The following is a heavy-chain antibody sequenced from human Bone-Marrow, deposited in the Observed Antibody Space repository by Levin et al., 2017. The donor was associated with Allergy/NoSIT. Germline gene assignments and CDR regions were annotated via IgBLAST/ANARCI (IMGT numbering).Heavy chain of an antibody. J-gene: IGHJ4*02. V-gene: IGHV4-4*07. CDR2: MHRSGTS. CDR1: GGSISSYY. Sequence: PSETLSLTCTVSGGSISSYYWSWIRQPAGKGLEWIGRMHRSGTSNYNPSLKSRVTMSVDTSKNQFSLRLNSVTAADTAVYYCARGDYFDDSYYPANYFDSWGQGSLVTVSS. D-gene: IGHD3-10*01. CDR3: ARGDYFDDSYYPANYFDS.